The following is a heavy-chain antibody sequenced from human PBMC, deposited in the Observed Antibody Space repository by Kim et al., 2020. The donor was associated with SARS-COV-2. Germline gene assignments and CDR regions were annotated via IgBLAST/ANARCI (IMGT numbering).Heavy chain of an antibody. V-gene: IGHV4-39*07. CDR2: IYYSGST. CDR1: GGSISSSSYY. Sequence: SETLSLTCTVSGGSISSSSYYWGWIRQPPGKGLEWIGSIYYSGSTYYNPSLKSRVTISVDTSKNQFSLKLSSVTAADTAVYYCARGVTMIVVVIHSFDYWGQGTLVTVSS. D-gene: IGHD3-22*01. J-gene: IGHJ4*02. CDR3: ARGVTMIVVVIHSFDY.